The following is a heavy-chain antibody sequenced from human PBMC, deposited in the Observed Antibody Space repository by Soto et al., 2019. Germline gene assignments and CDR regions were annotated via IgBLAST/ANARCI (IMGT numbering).Heavy chain of an antibody. CDR2: IYYSGST. CDR1: GGSISSYY. Sequence: QVQLQESGPGLVKPSETLSLTCTVSGGSISSYYWSWIRQHPGKGLEWIGYIYYSGSTNYNPSLKSRVTISVDTSKNQFSLKLSSVTAADTAVYYCARQKVATGHCYYGMDVWGQGTTVTVSS. CDR3: ARQKVATGHCYYGMDV. D-gene: IGHD5-12*01. J-gene: IGHJ6*02. V-gene: IGHV4-59*08.